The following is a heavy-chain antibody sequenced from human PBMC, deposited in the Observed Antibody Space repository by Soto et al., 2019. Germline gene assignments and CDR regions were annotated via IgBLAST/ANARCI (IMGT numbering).Heavy chain of an antibody. CDR3: ARSVVHQWLVHDAFDI. CDR1: GGSISSSY. CDR2: TYYSGTT. J-gene: IGHJ3*02. V-gene: IGHV4-59*01. Sequence: SETLSLTCTVSGGSISSSYWSWIRQPPGKGLEWIAYTYYSGTTNYNPSLESRVTTSIGTSKNQFSLRLTSVTAADTAVYYCARSVVHQWLVHDAFDIWGQGTLVTVSS. D-gene: IGHD6-19*01.